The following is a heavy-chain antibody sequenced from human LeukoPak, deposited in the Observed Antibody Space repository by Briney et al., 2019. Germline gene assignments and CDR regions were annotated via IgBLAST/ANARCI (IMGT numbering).Heavy chain of an antibody. CDR1: GFTFSSYS. D-gene: IGHD6-13*01. J-gene: IGHJ4*02. Sequence: GGSLRLSCAASGFTFSSYSMNWVRQAPGKGLEGVSSISSSSSYIYYADSVKGRFTISRDNAKNSLYLQMNSLRAEDTAVYYCARDRGQQPVDYWGQGTLVTVSS. CDR2: ISSSSSYI. V-gene: IGHV3-21*01. CDR3: ARDRGQQPVDY.